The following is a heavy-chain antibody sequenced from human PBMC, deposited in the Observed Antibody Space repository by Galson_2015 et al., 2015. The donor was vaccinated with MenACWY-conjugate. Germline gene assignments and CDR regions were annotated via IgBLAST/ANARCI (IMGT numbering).Heavy chain of an antibody. CDR2: ISGSGGST. J-gene: IGHJ6*02. CDR3: ASPVPAATIYYYYGMDV. CDR1: GFTFSSYA. V-gene: IGHV3-23*01. Sequence: SLRLSCAASGFTFSSYAMSWVRQAPGKGLEWVSAISGSGGSTYYADSVKGRFTISRDNSKNTLYLQMNSLRAEDTAVYYCASPVPAATIYYYYGMDVWGQGTTVTVSS. D-gene: IGHD2-2*01.